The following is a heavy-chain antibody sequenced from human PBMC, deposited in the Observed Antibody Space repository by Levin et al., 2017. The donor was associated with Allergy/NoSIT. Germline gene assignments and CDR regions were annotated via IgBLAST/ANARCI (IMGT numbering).Heavy chain of an antibody. D-gene: IGHD3-22*01. CDR2: IDPRDSYT. CDR1: GYSFTTYW. V-gene: IGHV5-10-1*01. J-gene: IGHJ4*02. Sequence: GESLKISCKGSGYSFTTYWISWVRQMPGKGLEWMGKIDPRDSYTNYSPSFQGHVTISADKSISTAYLQWSSLKASDTAMYYCARVQDYYDNNGFFDYWGQGTLVTVSS. CDR3: ARVQDYYDNNGFFDY.